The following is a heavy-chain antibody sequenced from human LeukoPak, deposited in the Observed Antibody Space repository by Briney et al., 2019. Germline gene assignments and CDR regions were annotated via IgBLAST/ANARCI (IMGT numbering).Heavy chain of an antibody. J-gene: IGHJ6*02. CDR1: GFTFSSCW. CDR2: IKQDGSEK. D-gene: IGHD2-15*01. Sequence: GGSLRLSCAASGFTFSSCWMSWVRQAPGKGLEWVANIKQDGSEKYYVDSVKGRFTISRDNAKNSLYLQMNSLRAEDTAVYYCARLGGKLLKDGMDVWGQGTTVTVSS. V-gene: IGHV3-7*03. CDR3: ARLGGKLLKDGMDV.